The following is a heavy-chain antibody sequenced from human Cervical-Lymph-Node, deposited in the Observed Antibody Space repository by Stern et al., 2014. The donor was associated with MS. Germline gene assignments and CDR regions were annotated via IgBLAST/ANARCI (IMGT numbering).Heavy chain of an antibody. V-gene: IGHV3-9*01. Sequence: EVQLVESGGGLVQPGRSLRLSCEASGFTFDDYAMHWVRQAPGKGLEWDSGISWNSGRIGYEDSVKGRFTISRDEAKNSMYLQMISLRAEDTALYYCAKGSIFGVARDYYYGMDVWGQGTTVTVSS. D-gene: IGHD3-3*01. CDR1: GFTFDDYA. J-gene: IGHJ6*02. CDR2: ISWNSGRI. CDR3: AKGSIFGVARDYYYGMDV.